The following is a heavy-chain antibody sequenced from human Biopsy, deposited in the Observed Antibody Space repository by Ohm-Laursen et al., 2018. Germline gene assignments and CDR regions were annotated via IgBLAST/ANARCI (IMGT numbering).Heavy chain of an antibody. Sequence: SQTLSLTCTVSGGSISGYHWSWIRKSPGKGLEWLAYISYSGGITYNPSLNGRGTISLETSKNQFSLRLIYVTAADTAVYYCSRMPHFDYWGQGTLVTVSS. CDR1: GGSISGYH. CDR2: ISYSGGI. CDR3: SRMPHFDY. J-gene: IGHJ4*02. V-gene: IGHV4-59*01. D-gene: IGHD2-2*01.